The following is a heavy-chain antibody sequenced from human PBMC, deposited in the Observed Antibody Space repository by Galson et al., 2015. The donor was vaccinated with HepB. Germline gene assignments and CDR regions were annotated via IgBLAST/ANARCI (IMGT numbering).Heavy chain of an antibody. J-gene: IGHJ4*02. CDR3: ARDRGYINY. CDR1: GGSIANNY. CDR2: IYYSGST. Sequence: LSLTCTVSGGSIANNYWSWIRQPPGKGLEWIGYIYYSGSTDYNPSLKSRATISVDTSKNQFSLKLSSVTAADTAVYYCARDRGYINYWGQGTLVTVSS. V-gene: IGHV4-59*13. D-gene: IGHD5-12*01.